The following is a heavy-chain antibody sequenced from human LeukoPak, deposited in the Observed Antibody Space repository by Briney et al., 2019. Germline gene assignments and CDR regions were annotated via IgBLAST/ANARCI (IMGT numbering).Heavy chain of an antibody. CDR3: AGGLDYDSSAFHSDAFDI. D-gene: IGHD3-22*01. J-gene: IGHJ3*02. CDR1: GFIVSSIY. Sequence: GGSLRLSCAASGFIVSSIYMTWVRQAPGKGLEWVSLIYSGGRTYHADSVKGRFTISRDNSKNTLYLQMNSLRAEDTAVYYCAGGLDYDSSAFHSDAFDIWGQGTIVTVSS. V-gene: IGHV3-53*01. CDR2: IYSGGRT.